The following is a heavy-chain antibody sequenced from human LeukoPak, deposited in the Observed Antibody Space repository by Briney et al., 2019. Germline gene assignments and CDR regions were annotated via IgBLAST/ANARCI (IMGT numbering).Heavy chain of an antibody. CDR3: ARGAFSFPDAFDI. Sequence: PSETLSLTCTVSGDSIGSSSYYWGWIRQPPGKGLEWIGSIYYSGSTYYNPSLNSRVTISVDTSKNQFSLKLSSVTAADTAVYHCARGAFSFPDAFDIWGQGTMLTVSS. CDR1: GDSIGSSSYY. J-gene: IGHJ3*02. D-gene: IGHD3-3*02. CDR2: IYYSGST. V-gene: IGHV4-39*01.